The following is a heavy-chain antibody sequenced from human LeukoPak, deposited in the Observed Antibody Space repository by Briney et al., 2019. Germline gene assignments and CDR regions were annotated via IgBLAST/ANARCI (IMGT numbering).Heavy chain of an antibody. D-gene: IGHD3-9*01. J-gene: IGHJ6*03. CDR1: GGSFSGYY. Sequence: SSETLSLTCAVYGGSFSGYYWSWIRQPPGKGLEWIGEINHRGSTKYNPSLESPVTMSVDTSNNQFSLKLSSVTAADTAVYYCARGLVHYDILTGSVKYHYMDVWDKGTTVTVSS. CDR3: ARGLVHYDILTGSVKYHYMDV. CDR2: INHRGST. V-gene: IGHV4-34*01.